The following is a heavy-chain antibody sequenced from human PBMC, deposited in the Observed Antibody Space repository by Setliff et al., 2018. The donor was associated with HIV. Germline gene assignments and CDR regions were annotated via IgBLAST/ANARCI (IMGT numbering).Heavy chain of an antibody. V-gene: IGHV4-39*07. J-gene: IGHJ4*02. Sequence: SETLSLTCSVSGGSISSGSYYWSWIRQPPGKGLEWIGEINHSGSTNYNPSLKSRVTISVDTSKNQFSLKLSSVTAADTAVYYCARGQGYSSSWYYWGQGTLVTVSS. CDR3: ARGQGYSSSWYY. CDR1: GGSISSGSYY. D-gene: IGHD6-13*01. CDR2: INHSGST.